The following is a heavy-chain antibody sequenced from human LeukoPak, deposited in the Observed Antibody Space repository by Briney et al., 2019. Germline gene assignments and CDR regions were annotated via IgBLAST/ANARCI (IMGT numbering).Heavy chain of an antibody. CDR3: ARTPDCSSTSCYSWFDP. CDR1: GFSFTDYY. D-gene: IGHD2-2*01. CDR2: ISSSGSTI. J-gene: IGHJ5*02. Sequence: PGGSLRLSCAASGFSFTDYYMSWIRQAPVKGLEWVSYISSSGSTIYYADSVKGRFTISRDNAKNSLYLQMNSLRADDTAVYYRARTPDCSSTSCYSWFDPWGQGTLVTVSS. V-gene: IGHV3-11*01.